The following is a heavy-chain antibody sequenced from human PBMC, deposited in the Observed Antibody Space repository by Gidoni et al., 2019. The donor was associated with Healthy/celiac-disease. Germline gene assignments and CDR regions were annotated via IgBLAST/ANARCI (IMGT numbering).Heavy chain of an antibody. Sequence: QLQLQESGPGLVKPSATLSLTCTVSVGSISSSSYYWGWIRQPPGKGLEWIGSIYYSGSTYYNPSLKSRVTISVDTSKNQFSLKLSAVTAADTAVYYCARRRLRYYYDSSGYFSWFDPWGQGTLVTVSS. CDR1: VGSISSSSYY. D-gene: IGHD3-22*01. CDR2: IYYSGST. J-gene: IGHJ5*02. CDR3: ARRRLRYYYDSSGYFSWFDP. V-gene: IGHV4-39*01.